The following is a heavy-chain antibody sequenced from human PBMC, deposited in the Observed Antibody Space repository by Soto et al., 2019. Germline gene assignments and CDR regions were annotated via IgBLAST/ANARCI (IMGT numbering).Heavy chain of an antibody. CDR1: GFTFSSYA. Sequence: GGSLRLSCAASGFTFSSYAMSWVRQAPGKGLEWVSAISGSGGSTYYADSVKGRFTISRDNSKNTLYLQMNSLRAEDTAVYYCAKDLFSVPRYSSSWNYYYGMDVWGQGTTVTVSS. CDR2: ISGSGGST. D-gene: IGHD6-13*01. J-gene: IGHJ6*02. V-gene: IGHV3-23*01. CDR3: AKDLFSVPRYSSSWNYYYGMDV.